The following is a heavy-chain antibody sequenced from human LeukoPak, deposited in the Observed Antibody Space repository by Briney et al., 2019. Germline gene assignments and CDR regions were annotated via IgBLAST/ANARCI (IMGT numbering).Heavy chain of an antibody. J-gene: IGHJ4*02. Sequence: QXGRSLRLSCAASGFTFSSYAMHWVRQAPGKGLEWVAVISYDGSNKYYADSVKGRFTISRDNSKNTLYLQMNSLRAEDTAVYYCARVHCGGDCYPPYFDYWGQGTLVTVSS. CDR1: GFTFSSYA. CDR3: ARVHCGGDCYPPYFDY. CDR2: ISYDGSNK. D-gene: IGHD2-21*02. V-gene: IGHV3-30-3*01.